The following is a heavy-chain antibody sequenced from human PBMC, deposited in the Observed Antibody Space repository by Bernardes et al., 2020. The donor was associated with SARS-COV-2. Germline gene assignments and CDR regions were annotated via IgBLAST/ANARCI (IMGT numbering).Heavy chain of an antibody. V-gene: IGHV3-48*01. D-gene: IGHD2-15*01. Sequence: GWSLRLSCAASGFTFSSYSMNWVRQAPGKGLEWVSYISSSSSTIYYADSVKGRFTLSRDNAKNSLYLQMNSLRAEDTAVYYCARSEYCSGGSCYHYYGMDVWGQGTTVTVSS. CDR3: ARSEYCSGGSCYHYYGMDV. CDR1: GFTFSSYS. J-gene: IGHJ6*02. CDR2: ISSSSSTI.